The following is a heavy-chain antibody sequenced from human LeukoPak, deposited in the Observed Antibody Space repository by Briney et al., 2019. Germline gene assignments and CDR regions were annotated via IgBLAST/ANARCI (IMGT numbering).Heavy chain of an antibody. Sequence: GESLKISCQVSGGRFTDYGLGWVRQMPGKGLEWMGIIYLGNFVTRYSPSFQGQVTISADKSINTAYLHWSSLKASDTAKYYCATWAGASKNEWSDPWGQGTLVTVSS. D-gene: IGHD2-8*01. CDR3: ATWAGASKNEWSDP. J-gene: IGHJ5*02. CDR1: GGRFTDYG. CDR2: IYLGNFVT. V-gene: IGHV5-51*01.